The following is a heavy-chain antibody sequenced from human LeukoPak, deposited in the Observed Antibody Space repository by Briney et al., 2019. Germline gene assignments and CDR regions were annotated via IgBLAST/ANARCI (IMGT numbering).Heavy chain of an antibody. D-gene: IGHD4-11*01. Sequence: ASVKVSCKASGGTFSSYAISWVRQAPGQGLEWMGGITPFFGKANYAQKFQGRVTVITDESTSAAYMQLSSLRSEDTAVYYCARHLRTTFDYWGQGTLVIVSS. V-gene: IGHV1-69*05. CDR2: ITPFFGKA. CDR3: ARHLRTTFDY. CDR1: GGTFSSYA. J-gene: IGHJ4*02.